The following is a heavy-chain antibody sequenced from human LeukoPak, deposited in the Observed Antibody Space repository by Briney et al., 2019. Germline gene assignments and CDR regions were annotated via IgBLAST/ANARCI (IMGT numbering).Heavy chain of an antibody. CDR3: ARGITIFGMVSAAFDI. V-gene: IGHV4-59*08. CDR1: GGSISSYY. J-gene: IGHJ3*02. D-gene: IGHD3-3*01. CDR2: IYYSGST. Sequence: SETLSLTCTVPGGSISSYYWSWIRQSPGKGLEWIGYIYYSGSTNYNPSLKSRVTISVDTSKNQFSLKLSSVTAADTAVYYCARGITIFGMVSAAFDIWGQGTVVTASS.